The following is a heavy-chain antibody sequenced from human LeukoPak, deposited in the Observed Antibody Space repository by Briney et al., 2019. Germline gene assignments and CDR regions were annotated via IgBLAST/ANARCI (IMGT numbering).Heavy chain of an antibody. CDR1: GYTFTSYG. CDR2: INPNSGGT. J-gene: IGHJ4*02. CDR3: ARGVEVVTASSPFDY. V-gene: IGHV1-2*02. Sequence: ASVKVSCKASGYTFTSYGISWVRQAPGQGLEWMGWINPNSGGTNYAQKFQGRVTMTRDTSISTAYMELSRLRSDDTAVYYCARGVEVVTASSPFDYWGQGTLVTVSS. D-gene: IGHD2-21*02.